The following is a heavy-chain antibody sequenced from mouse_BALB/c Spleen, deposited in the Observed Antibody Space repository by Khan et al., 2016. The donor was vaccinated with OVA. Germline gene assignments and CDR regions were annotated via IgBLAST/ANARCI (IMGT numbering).Heavy chain of an antibody. CDR1: GYTFINYW. CDR3: ARRGLRWDFDY. J-gene: IGHJ2*01. D-gene: IGHD1-1*01. V-gene: IGHV1-7*01. CDR2: INPSTGYT. Sequence: QVHVKQSGAELAKPGASVKMSCKASGYTFINYWILWVKQRPGQGLKWIGYINPSTGYTEYNQNFKDKATLTADKSSSTAYMQLSSLTSEDSAVYYCARRGLRWDFDYWGQGTTLTVSS.